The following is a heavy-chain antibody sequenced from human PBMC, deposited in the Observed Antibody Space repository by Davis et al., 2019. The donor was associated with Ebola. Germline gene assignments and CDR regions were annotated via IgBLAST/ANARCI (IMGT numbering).Heavy chain of an antibody. J-gene: IGHJ4*02. CDR2: IWYDGSRR. V-gene: IGHV3-33*06. CDR3: AKGGDYKHYFDY. CDR1: GFTFRNYG. Sequence: GESLKISCAASGFTFRNYGMHWVRQAPGKGLEWVAVIWYDGSRRYYGDSVKGRFTISRDNSKNTLYLQMNSLRAEDTAVYYCAKGGDYKHYFDYWGQGTLVTVSS. D-gene: IGHD4-17*01.